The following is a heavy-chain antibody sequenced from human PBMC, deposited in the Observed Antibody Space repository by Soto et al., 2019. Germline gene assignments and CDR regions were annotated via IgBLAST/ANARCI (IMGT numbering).Heavy chain of an antibody. D-gene: IGHD2-2*01. Sequence: WGSLRLSCAASGFTFSSYSINWCRHSPFKGLEWVSSISSSSSYIYYADSVRGRFTISRDNAKNSLYLQMNSLRGEDTAVYYCARDLNHQMATKYYFDYWGQGAPVTVSS. V-gene: IGHV3-21*01. CDR1: GFTFSSYS. J-gene: IGHJ4*02. CDR2: ISSSSSYI. CDR3: ARDLNHQMATKYYFDY.